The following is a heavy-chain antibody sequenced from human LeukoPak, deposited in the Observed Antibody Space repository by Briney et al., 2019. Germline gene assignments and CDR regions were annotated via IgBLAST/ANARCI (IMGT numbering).Heavy chain of an antibody. V-gene: IGHV1-18*01. CDR2: ISAYNGNT. CDR3: ARGDRRNNIVVVPAAKDAFDI. D-gene: IGHD2-2*01. CDR1: GYTFTSYG. Sequence: GASVKVSCKASGYTFTSYGISWVRQAPGQGLEWMGWISAYNGNTNYAQKLQGRVTMTTDTSTSTAYMELRSLRSDDTAVYYCARGDRRNNIVVVPAAKDAFDIWGQGTMVTVSS. J-gene: IGHJ3*02.